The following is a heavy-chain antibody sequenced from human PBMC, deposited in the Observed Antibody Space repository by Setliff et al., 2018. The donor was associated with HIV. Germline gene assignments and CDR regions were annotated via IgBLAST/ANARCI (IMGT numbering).Heavy chain of an antibody. V-gene: IGHV3-21*01. CDR1: GFTFSSYS. CDR2: ISSSSSYI. Sequence: GGSLRLSCAASGFTFSSYSMNWVRQAPGKGLEWVSSISSSSSYIYYADSVKGRFTISRDNAKNSLYLQMNSLRAEDTAVYYCARLGSEWGLLSIPIYPWGQGTMVTVSS. J-gene: IGHJ3*01. CDR3: ARLGSEWGLLSIPIYP. D-gene: IGHD1-26*01.